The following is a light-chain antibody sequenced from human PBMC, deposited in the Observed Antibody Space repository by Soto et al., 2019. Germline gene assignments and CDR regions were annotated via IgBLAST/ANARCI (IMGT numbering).Light chain of an antibody. CDR1: SSDVGGYNY. J-gene: IGLJ1*01. CDR3: SSYTTSNTRQIV. Sequence: QSALTQPASVSGSPGQSITISCTGTSSDVGGYNYDSWYQHHPGKAPKLMIFDVSNRPSGVSNRFSGSKSGNTASLTISGLQPEDEAEYYCSSYTTSNTRQIVFGTGTKLTVL. CDR2: DVS. V-gene: IGLV2-14*03.